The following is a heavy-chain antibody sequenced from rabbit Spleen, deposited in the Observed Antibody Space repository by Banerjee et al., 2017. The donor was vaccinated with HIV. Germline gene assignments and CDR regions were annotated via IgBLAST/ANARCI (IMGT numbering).Heavy chain of an antibody. CDR2: IYTGSGGT. V-gene: IGHV1S7*01. J-gene: IGHJ6*01. D-gene: IGHD4-1*01. Sequence: QLKETGGGLVQPGGSLTLSCAASGFDFNSYSMSWVRQAPGKGLEWIGAIYTGSGGTDYAKWVNGRFTISSDNAQYTVDLQMNSLTAADTATYFCARYYIFYGMDLGGPGTLVTVS. CDR3: ARYYIFYGMDL. CDR1: GFDFNSYS.